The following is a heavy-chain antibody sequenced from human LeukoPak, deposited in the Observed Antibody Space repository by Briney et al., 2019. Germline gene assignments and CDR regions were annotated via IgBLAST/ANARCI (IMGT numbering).Heavy chain of an antibody. D-gene: IGHD5-12*01. CDR1: GYPFTGYG. CDR2: ISGYNGDT. V-gene: IGHV1-18*01. J-gene: IGHJ5*02. Sequence: GASVKVSCKTFGYPFTGYGLRWVRQAPGQGLEWMALISGYNGDTRYAQKFHGRVTLTIDTPTTTAYMELRSLTSDDTAIYYCARRPGYDRRLSSLDLWGQGTLVTVSS. CDR3: ARRPGYDRRLSSLDL.